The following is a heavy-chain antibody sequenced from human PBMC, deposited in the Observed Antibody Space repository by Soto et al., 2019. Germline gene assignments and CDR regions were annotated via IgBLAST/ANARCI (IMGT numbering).Heavy chain of an antibody. CDR3: ARRPGGYDFWHAHVDI. D-gene: IGHD3-3*01. CDR1: GYTFTSYW. V-gene: IGHV5-51*01. Sequence: LGAALKISCKGSGYTFTSYWIGWVRQLPGKGLQWMGLIYPLNSDTRYRPPFQGQVTLSVDKSVSNAYLQWSSLKASDTAMYYCARRPGGYDFWHAHVDIWGRGTMVTVSS. CDR2: IYPLNSDT. J-gene: IGHJ3*02.